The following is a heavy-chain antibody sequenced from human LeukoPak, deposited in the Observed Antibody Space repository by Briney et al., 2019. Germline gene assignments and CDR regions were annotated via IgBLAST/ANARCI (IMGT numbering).Heavy chain of an antibody. Sequence: GGTLRLSCAASGYTFSSYGMSWVRQAPGKGLEWVSAISGTGGSTYYADSVKGRFTISRDNSKNTLYLQMNSLRAEDTAVYYCAKGDTTWELPHDYWGQGTLVTVSS. CDR1: GYTFSSYG. D-gene: IGHD1-26*01. V-gene: IGHV3-23*01. J-gene: IGHJ4*02. CDR3: AKGDTTWELPHDY. CDR2: ISGTGGST.